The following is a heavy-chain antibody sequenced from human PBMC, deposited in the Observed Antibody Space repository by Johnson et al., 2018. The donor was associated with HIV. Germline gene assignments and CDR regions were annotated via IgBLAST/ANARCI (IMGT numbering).Heavy chain of an antibody. Sequence: QLVESGGGLVQPGGSLRLSCAASGFTFSSYYMKCVRQAPGNGLELVGQVNPNGGSTYLIDFGKDRFNTSRDSAKNTLHLQMNSLRAEDTALYYCARAWYSSSAFDIWGQGTMVTVSS. CDR1: GFTFSSYY. D-gene: IGHD6-6*01. CDR3: ARAWYSSSAFDI. J-gene: IGHJ3*02. V-gene: IGHV3-25*04. CDR2: VNPNGGST.